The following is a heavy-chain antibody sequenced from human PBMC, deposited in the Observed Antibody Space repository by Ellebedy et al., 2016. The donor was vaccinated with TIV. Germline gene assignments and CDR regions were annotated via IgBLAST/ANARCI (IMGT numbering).Heavy chain of an antibody. CDR2: IIPIFGTA. V-gene: IGHV1-69*05. D-gene: IGHD5-12*01. J-gene: IGHJ4*02. CDR3: ARTSGYDYFDY. Sequence: AASVKVSCKASGGTFSSYAISWVRQAPGQGLEWMGGIIPIFGTANYAQKFQGRVTMTTDTSTSTAYMELRSLRSDDTAVYYCARTSGYDYFDYWGQGTLVTVSS. CDR1: GGTFSSYA.